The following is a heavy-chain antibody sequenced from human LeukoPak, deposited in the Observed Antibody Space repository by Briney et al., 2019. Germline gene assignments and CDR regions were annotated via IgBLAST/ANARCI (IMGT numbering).Heavy chain of an antibody. CDR2: IYYSGST. J-gene: IGHJ4*02. CDR3: ARHDYSNYPSFDY. CDR1: GGSINSYY. D-gene: IGHD4-11*01. V-gene: IGHV4-59*08. Sequence: SETLSLTCTVSGGSINSYYWSWIRQPPGKGLEWIGYIYYSGSTNYNPSLKSRVTISVDTSKNQFSLRLSSVTAADTAVYFCARHDYSNYPSFDYWGQGTLVTVSS.